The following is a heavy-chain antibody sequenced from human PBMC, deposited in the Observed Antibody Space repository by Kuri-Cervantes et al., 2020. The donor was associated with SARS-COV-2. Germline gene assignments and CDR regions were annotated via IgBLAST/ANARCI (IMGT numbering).Heavy chain of an antibody. V-gene: IGHV3-74*01. Sequence: ETLSPTCAASGFTFSSYWMHWVRQAPGKGLVWVSRINSDGSSTSYADSVKGRFTISRDNAKNTLYLQMNSLRVEDTAVYYCARSSGWYDYWGQGTLVTVSS. CDR3: ARSSGWYDY. CDR1: GFTFSSYW. J-gene: IGHJ4*02. CDR2: INSDGSST. D-gene: IGHD6-19*01.